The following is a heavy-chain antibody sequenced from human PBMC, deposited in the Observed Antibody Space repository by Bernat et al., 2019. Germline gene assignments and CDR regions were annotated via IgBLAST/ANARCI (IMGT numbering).Heavy chain of an antibody. CDR3: AKDSPVLTI. CDR2: ISDTVSST. Sequence: EVQLVESGGGLVQPGGSLRLSCAASGFTFRSYGMSWVRQTPGRGLEWVSAISDTVSSTYYADSVKGRFTISRDNSKNTLFLQMNSLSAEDTAVYYCAKDSPVLTIWGQGTMVTVSS. D-gene: IGHD2-8*01. CDR1: GFTFRSYG. V-gene: IGHV3-23*04. J-gene: IGHJ3*02.